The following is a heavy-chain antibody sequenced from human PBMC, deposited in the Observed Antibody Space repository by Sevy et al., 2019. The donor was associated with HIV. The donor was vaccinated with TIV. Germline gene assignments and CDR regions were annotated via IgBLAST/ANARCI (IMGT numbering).Heavy chain of an antibody. CDR3: AVDKENRPAAIPFDY. CDR2: ISWNSDYI. V-gene: IGHV3-9*01. J-gene: IGHJ4*02. D-gene: IGHD2-2*01. Sequence: GGSLRLSCAASGFIFDDYAMHWVRQAPGKGLEWVASISWNSDYIDYADSVRGRFTISRDNANYSLYLQMSSLRAEDTAFYSCAVDKENRPAAIPFDYWGPGTLVTVSS. CDR1: GFIFDDYA.